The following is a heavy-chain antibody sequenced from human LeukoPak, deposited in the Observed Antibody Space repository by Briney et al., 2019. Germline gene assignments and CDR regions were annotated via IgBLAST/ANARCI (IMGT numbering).Heavy chain of an antibody. Sequence: PGGPLRLSCAASGFTFSDYYMSWIRQAPGKGLEWVSYISSSGSTIYYADSVKGRFTISRDNDKTSLYLQMNSLRAEDTAVYYCARDSPYGDPRAAFDIWGQGTMVTVSS. CDR2: ISSSGSTI. CDR3: ARDSPYGDPRAAFDI. D-gene: IGHD4-17*01. V-gene: IGHV3-11*04. CDR1: GFTFSDYY. J-gene: IGHJ3*02.